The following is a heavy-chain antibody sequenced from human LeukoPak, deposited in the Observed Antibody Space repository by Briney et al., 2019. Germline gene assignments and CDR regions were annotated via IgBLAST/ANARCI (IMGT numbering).Heavy chain of an antibody. J-gene: IGHJ4*02. CDR1: GFSFISYG. CDR3: AKRPSDYGDYVTYFDH. D-gene: IGHD4-17*01. Sequence: GGSLRLSCVAYGFSFISYGMHWVRQAPGKGLEWVGVISDDGRSKDYADSVKGRFTISRDNSKDTLYLQMNSLRAEDTAVYYCAKRPSDYGDYVTYFDHWGQGTLVTVSS. V-gene: IGHV3-30*18. CDR2: ISDDGRSK.